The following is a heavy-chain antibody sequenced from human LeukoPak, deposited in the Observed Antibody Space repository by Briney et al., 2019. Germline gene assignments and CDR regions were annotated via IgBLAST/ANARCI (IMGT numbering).Heavy chain of an antibody. V-gene: IGHV3-15*01. Sequence: GGSLRLSCAASGFTFSNAWMSWVRQAPGKGLEWVGRIKSKTDGGTTDYAAPVKGRFTISRDDSKNTLYLQMNSLKTEDTAVYYCTTGDAYCGGDCYFVPEYFQHWGQGTLVTVSS. J-gene: IGHJ1*01. D-gene: IGHD2-21*02. CDR1: GFTFSNAW. CDR2: IKSKTDGGTT. CDR3: TTGDAYCGGDCYFVPEYFQH.